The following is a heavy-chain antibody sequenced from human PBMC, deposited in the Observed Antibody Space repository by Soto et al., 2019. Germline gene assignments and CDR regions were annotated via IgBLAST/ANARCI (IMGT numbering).Heavy chain of an antibody. D-gene: IGHD3-22*01. CDR3: ARGLIYDSSGYYFDY. Sequence: ASVKVSCKASGYTLIMYYIHWMRQAPGQGLEWMGLINPSGGSTRYAQKFQGRVTMTRDTSTSTVYMELSSLKSEDTAVYYCARGLIYDSSGYYFDYWGQGTLVTVSS. J-gene: IGHJ4*02. CDR2: INPSGGST. V-gene: IGHV1-46*01. CDR1: GYTLIMYY.